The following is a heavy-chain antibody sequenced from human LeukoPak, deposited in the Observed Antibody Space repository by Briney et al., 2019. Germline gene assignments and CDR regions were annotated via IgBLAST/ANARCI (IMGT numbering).Heavy chain of an antibody. V-gene: IGHV4-39*07. Sequence: SETLSLTCTVSGGSISSSSYYWGRIRQPPGKGLEWIGSIYYSGSTYYNPSLKSRVTISVDTSKNQFSLKLSSVTAADTAVYYCARASSSSFPTSDYFDYWGQGTLVTVSS. CDR2: IYYSGST. CDR3: ARASSSSFPTSDYFDY. D-gene: IGHD6-6*01. J-gene: IGHJ4*02. CDR1: GGSISSSSYY.